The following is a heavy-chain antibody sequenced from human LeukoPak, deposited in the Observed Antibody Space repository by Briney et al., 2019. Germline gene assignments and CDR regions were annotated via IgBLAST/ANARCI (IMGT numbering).Heavy chain of an antibody. V-gene: IGHV4-4*07. J-gene: IGHJ5*02. CDR2: IYISGST. CDR1: GASFSSYY. CDR3: ARDLGDYSKGWIWFDL. D-gene: IGHD4-17*01. Sequence: SETLSLTCSISGASFSSYYWSWIRQPAGKGLEWIGRIYISGSTNYNPSLKSRVTMSIDTSKNQVSLRLNSVTAADTAVYYCARDLGDYSKGWIWFDLWGQGTLVTVSS.